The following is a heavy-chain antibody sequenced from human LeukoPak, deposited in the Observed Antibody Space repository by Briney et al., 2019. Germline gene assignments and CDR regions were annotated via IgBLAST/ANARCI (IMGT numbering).Heavy chain of an antibody. CDR1: GFAFSRSG. CDR3: ARDPKYSNSWFFDY. Sequence: PGRSLRLSCAASGFAFSRSGMHWVRQAPGKGLEWVAVVWYDGSNKHYADSVKGRFTISRDNSNNTLYLQMNSLRAEDTAVYYCARDPKYSNSWFFDYWGQGTLLTVSS. CDR2: VWYDGSNK. D-gene: IGHD6-13*01. J-gene: IGHJ4*02. V-gene: IGHV3-33*01.